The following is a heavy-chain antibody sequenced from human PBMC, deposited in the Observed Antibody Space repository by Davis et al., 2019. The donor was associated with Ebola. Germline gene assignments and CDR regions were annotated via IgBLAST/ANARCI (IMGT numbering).Heavy chain of an antibody. J-gene: IGHJ4*02. CDR1: GFTFSIYT. Sequence: GGSLRLSCAASGFTFSIYTMNWVRQAPGEGLEWVSSISSSGSYIYYADSVKGRFTISRDNAKNSLYLQMNSLRAEDTAVYYCARELVVYAITSYGGWYSSGADYWGQGTLVTVSS. CDR3: ARELVVYAITSYGGWYSSGADY. V-gene: IGHV3-21*01. D-gene: IGHD2-8*02. CDR2: ISSSGSYI.